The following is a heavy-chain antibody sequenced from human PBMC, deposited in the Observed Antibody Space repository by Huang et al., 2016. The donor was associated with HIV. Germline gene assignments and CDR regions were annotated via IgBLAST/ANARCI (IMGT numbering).Heavy chain of an antibody. V-gene: IGHV1-8*01. J-gene: IGHJ3*01. CDR1: GYTFTNYD. Sequence: QIQLAQSGAEVKKPGASVKVSCKASGYTFTNYDINWVRQASGQGLDCMGWMNPKSGNVGYTKKFQGRVAILRNSSINTSYLEVTSLTSEDTAVYYCARGFGINYNHEAFDVWGQGTMVTVSS. CDR2: MNPKSGNV. D-gene: IGHD3-10*01. CDR3: ARGFGINYNHEAFDV.